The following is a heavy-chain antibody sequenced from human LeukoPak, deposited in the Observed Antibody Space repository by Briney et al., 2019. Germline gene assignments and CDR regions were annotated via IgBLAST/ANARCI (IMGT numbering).Heavy chain of an antibody. Sequence: SETLSLTCTVSGGSIRSSYYYWGWIRQPPGKGLEWIGSIYYSGSTYSSPSLKSRVTISVDTSKNQFSLKLSSVIAADTAVYYCARHASSSSPYGMDVWGQGTTVTVSS. J-gene: IGHJ6*02. CDR2: IYYSGST. V-gene: IGHV4-39*01. D-gene: IGHD6-13*01. CDR1: GGSIRSSYYY. CDR3: ARHASSSSPYGMDV.